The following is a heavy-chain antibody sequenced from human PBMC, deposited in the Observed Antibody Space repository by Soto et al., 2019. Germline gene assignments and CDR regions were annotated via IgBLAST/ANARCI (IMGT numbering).Heavy chain of an antibody. Sequence: GTGPTLVNATRTLRLTCTFSGFSLSTSRMCVSWIRQPPGKALEWLARIDWDDDKYYSTSLKTRLTISKDTSKNQVVLTMTNMDPVDTATYYCARTAYSSSSGNYFDYWGQGTLVTVSS. V-gene: IGHV2-70*11. CDR1: GFSLSTSRMC. D-gene: IGHD6-6*01. CDR2: IDWDDDK. CDR3: ARTAYSSSSGNYFDY. J-gene: IGHJ4*02.